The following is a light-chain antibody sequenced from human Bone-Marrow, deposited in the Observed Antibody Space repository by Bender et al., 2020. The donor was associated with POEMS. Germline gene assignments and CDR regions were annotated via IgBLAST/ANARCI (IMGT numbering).Light chain of an antibody. J-gene: IGLJ2*01. CDR3: SSYTTTSTPV. CDR1: SSDVGGYNY. Sequence: QSALTQPASVSGSPGQSITISCTGTSSDVGGYNYVSWYQQNPGKAPKLMIYYVSNRPSGVSNRFSGSKSGNTASLTISGLQAEDEADYYCSSYTTTSTPVFGGGTKVTVL. CDR2: YVS. V-gene: IGLV2-14*01.